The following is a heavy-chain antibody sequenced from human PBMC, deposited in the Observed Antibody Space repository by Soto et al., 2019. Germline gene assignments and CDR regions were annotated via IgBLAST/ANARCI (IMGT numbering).Heavy chain of an antibody. CDR3: AREAVAVAAHGDYGMDV. J-gene: IGHJ6*02. CDR1: GFTFNSYT. V-gene: IGHV3-21*01. CDR2: ISGSSSYI. Sequence: PGGSLRLSCAASGFTFNSYTTNWVRQSPGKGLEWVSSISGSSSYIYYSDSLKGRFTISRDNAKNSLYLQMNRLRAEDTAVYYCAREAVAVAAHGDYGMDVWGQGTTVTVSS. D-gene: IGHD6-19*01.